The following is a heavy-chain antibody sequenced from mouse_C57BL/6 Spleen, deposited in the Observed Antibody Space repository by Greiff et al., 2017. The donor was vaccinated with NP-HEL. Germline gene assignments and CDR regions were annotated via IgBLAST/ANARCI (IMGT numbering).Heavy chain of an antibody. CDR1: GFTFSSYA. J-gene: IGHJ4*01. CDR2: ISSGGDYI. D-gene: IGHD2-3*01. CDR3: ARDQGWLLRGGAMDY. V-gene: IGHV5S21*01. Sequence: EVKLVESGEGLVKPGGSLKLSCAASGFTFSSYAMSWVRQTPEKRLEWVAYISSGGDYIYYADTVKGRFTISIDNARNTLYLHMSSLKSENTAMYYCARDQGWLLRGGAMDYWGQGTSVTVSS.